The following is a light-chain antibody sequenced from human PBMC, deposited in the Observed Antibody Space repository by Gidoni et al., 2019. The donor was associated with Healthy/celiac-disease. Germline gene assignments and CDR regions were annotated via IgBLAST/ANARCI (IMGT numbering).Light chain of an antibody. V-gene: IGLV3-21*04. CDR2: YDS. Sequence: SYVLPQPPSVSVAPGKTARITCGGNNIGSKSVHWYQQKPGQAPVLVIYYDSDRPSGIPERFSGSNSGNTATLTISRVEAGDEADYYCQVWDSSAWVFGGGTKLTVL. J-gene: IGLJ3*02. CDR3: QVWDSSAWV. CDR1: NIGSKS.